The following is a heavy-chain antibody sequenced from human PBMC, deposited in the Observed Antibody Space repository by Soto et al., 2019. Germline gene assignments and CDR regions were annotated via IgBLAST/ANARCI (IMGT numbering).Heavy chain of an antibody. CDR3: ARLIAAAGVTLYYYYYYGMDV. CDR2: ISAYNGNT. CDR1: GYTFTSYG. J-gene: IGHJ6*02. Sequence: ASVKVSCKASGYTFTSYGISWVRQAPGQAREWMGWISAYNGNTNYAQKLQGRVTMTTDTSTSTAYMELRSLRSDDTAVYYCARLIAAAGVTLYYYYYYGMDVWGQGTTVTVSS. D-gene: IGHD6-13*01. V-gene: IGHV1-18*04.